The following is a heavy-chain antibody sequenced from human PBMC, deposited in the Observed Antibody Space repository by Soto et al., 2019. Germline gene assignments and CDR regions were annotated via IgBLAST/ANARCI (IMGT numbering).Heavy chain of an antibody. J-gene: IGHJ5*01. V-gene: IGHV3-23*01. CDR2: ISSSGYST. CDR3: AKGSVLVAAKLDS. Sequence: GGSLRLSCAASGFTFNNYAMSWVRQAPGKGLEWVSSISSSGYSTYYADSVKGRFTITRDNCKNTVYLQMKNLRAEDTDVYYCAKGSVLVAAKLDSWGQGTLVTVSS. CDR1: GFTFNNYA. D-gene: IGHD2-21*02.